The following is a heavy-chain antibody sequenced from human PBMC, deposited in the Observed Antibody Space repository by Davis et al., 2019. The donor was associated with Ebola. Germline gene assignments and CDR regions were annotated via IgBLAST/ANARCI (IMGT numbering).Heavy chain of an antibody. D-gene: IGHD6-19*01. Sequence: GESLKISCAASGFTFSSYVMHWVRRAPGKGLEWVAFIQYDGNDKYYADSVKGRFTISRDNSKNTLYLQMNSLRDEDTAVYYCAREGAAVAGDAFDIWGPGTMVTVSS. V-gene: IGHV3-30*02. CDR1: GFTFSSYV. J-gene: IGHJ3*02. CDR2: IQYDGNDK. CDR3: AREGAAVAGDAFDI.